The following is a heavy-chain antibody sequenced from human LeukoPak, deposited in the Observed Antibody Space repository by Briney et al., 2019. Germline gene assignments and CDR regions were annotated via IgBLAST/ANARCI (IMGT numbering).Heavy chain of an antibody. J-gene: IGHJ4*02. CDR3: ATSGSYARGGNDY. D-gene: IGHD1-26*01. CDR1: GGSFSAYY. Sequence: PSETLSLTCAVYGGSFSAYYWSWIRQPPGKGLEWIGEINHSGSTNYNPSLKSRVTISVDTSKNQFSLKLSSVTAADTAVYYCATSGSYARGGNDYWGQGTLVTVSS. V-gene: IGHV4-34*01. CDR2: INHSGST.